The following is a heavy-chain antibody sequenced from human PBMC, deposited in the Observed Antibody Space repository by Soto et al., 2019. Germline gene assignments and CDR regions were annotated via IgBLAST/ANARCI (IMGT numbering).Heavy chain of an antibody. CDR3: ARVSFPDYVWGSYRPYFFDY. J-gene: IGHJ4*02. CDR2: IYYSGST. Sequence: QVQLQESGPGLVKPSETLSLTCTVSGGSVSSGSYYWSWIRQPPGKGLEWIGYIYYSGSTNYNPSRQSRVTISVDTSKNQFSLKLSSVTAADTAVYYCARVSFPDYVWGSYRPYFFDYWGQGTLVTVSS. D-gene: IGHD3-16*02. V-gene: IGHV4-61*01. CDR1: GGSVSSGSYY.